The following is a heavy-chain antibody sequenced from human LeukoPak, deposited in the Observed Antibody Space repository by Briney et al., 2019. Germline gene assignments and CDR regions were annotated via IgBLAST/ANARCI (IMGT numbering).Heavy chain of an antibody. J-gene: IGHJ1*01. CDR2: IYYSGST. CDR1: GGSISSGDYY. Sequence: SETLSLTCTVSGGSISSGDYYWSWIRQPPGKGLEWIGYIYYSGSTYYNPSLKSRVTISVDTSKNQFSLKLSSVTAADTAVYYCARARGPKYFQHWGQGTLVTVSS. V-gene: IGHV4-30-4*01. D-gene: IGHD3-16*01. CDR3: ARARGPKYFQH.